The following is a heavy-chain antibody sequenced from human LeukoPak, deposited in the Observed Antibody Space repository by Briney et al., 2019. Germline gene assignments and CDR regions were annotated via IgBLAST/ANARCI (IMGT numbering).Heavy chain of an antibody. J-gene: IGHJ4*02. Sequence: GGSLRLSCAASGFTFSSYGIHWVRQAPGKGLEWVAFIRYDGSNKYYADSVKGRFTNSRDNSKNTLYLQMNSLRAEDTAVYYCAKARSYYDSSGYDYWGQGTLVTVSS. CDR2: IRYDGSNK. CDR1: GFTFSSYG. CDR3: AKARSYYDSSGYDY. V-gene: IGHV3-30*02. D-gene: IGHD3-22*01.